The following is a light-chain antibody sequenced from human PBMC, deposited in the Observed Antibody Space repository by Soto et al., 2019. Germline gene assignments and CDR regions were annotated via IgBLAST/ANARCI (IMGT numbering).Light chain of an antibody. CDR3: QQFTGYVWT. CDR2: KAS. V-gene: IGKV1-5*03. Sequence: DIQMTQSPSILSASVGDRVTITCRASQSLNNWLAWYQQKPGKAPKLLIYKASSLESGVPSRFSGSGSGTEYTRTISSLQPDDFATYYCQQFTGYVWTFGQGTKVEIK. J-gene: IGKJ1*01. CDR1: QSLNNW.